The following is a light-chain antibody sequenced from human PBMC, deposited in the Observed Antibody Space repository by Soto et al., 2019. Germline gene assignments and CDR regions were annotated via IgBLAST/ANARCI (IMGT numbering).Light chain of an antibody. J-gene: IGKJ5*01. CDR2: DAS. Sequence: DIVLTQSPATLSLSAWEIATLSCWASESIGRYLAWYQQKPGKAPKLLIYDASTLASGVPSRFSGSGSGTEFTLTISSLQPEDFATYFCQQYNSYPETFGHGTRLEIK. CDR3: QQYNSYPET. CDR1: ESIGRY. V-gene: IGKV3-15*01.